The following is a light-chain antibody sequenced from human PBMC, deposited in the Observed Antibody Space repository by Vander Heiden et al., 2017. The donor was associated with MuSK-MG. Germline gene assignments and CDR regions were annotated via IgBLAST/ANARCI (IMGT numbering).Light chain of an antibody. CDR1: GSNIGAGYD. Sequence: QSVLTQPPSVSGAPGQRVTISCTGSGSNIGAGYDVHWYQQLPGTAPKLLIYGNSNRPSGVPDRFSGSKSGTSASLAITGLQAEDEADYYCQSYDSISRVFGGGTKLTVL. CDR3: QSYDSISRV. V-gene: IGLV1-40*01. CDR2: GNS. J-gene: IGLJ2*01.